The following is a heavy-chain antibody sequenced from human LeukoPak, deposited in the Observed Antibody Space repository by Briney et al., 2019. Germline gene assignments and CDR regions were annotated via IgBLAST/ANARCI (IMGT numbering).Heavy chain of an antibody. V-gene: IGHV4-39*07. CDR3: ARDQSPYGSGSYYNAYYYYYYGMDV. J-gene: IGHJ6*02. D-gene: IGHD3-10*01. CDR2: IYYSGST. Sequence: PSETLSLTCTVSGYSISSSSYYWGWIRQPPGKGLEWIGSIYYSGSTYYNPSLKSRVTISVDTSKNQSSLKLSSVTAADTAVYYCARDQSPYGSGSYYNAYYYYYYGMDVWGQGTTVTVSS. CDR1: GYSISSSSYY.